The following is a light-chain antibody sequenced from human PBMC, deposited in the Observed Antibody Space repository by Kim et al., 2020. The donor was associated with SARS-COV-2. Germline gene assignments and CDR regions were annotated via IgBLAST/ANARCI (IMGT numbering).Light chain of an antibody. V-gene: IGKV3-20*01. Sequence: EIVLTQCPGTLSLSPGERATLSCRASQNVSSRYLAWYQQKPGQAPRLFIYGASTRATGIPDRFSGSGSGTDFTLTISALEPEDIAVYYCQQDGSSPPWTFGRGTKVDIK. J-gene: IGKJ1*01. CDR1: QNVSSRY. CDR2: GAS. CDR3: QQDGSSPPWT.